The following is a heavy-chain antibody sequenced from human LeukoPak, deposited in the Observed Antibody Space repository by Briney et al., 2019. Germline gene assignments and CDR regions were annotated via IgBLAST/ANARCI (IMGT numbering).Heavy chain of an antibody. V-gene: IGHV3-7*01. CDR1: GFIFSSYW. J-gene: IGHJ4*02. D-gene: IGHD4-17*01. Sequence: QPGGSLRLSCAASGFIFSSYWMSWVRQAPGKGLEWVANIKQDGSEKYYVDSVKGRFTISRDNAKNSLYLQMNSLSAEDTAVYYCAREPADYGDFFDYWGQGTLVTVSS. CDR3: AREPADYGDFFDY. CDR2: IKQDGSEK.